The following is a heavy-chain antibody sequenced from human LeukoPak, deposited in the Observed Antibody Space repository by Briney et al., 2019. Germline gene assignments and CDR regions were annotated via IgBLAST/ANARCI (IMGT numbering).Heavy chain of an antibody. Sequence: GGSLRLSCAASGFPFSTYAMSWVRQAPGKGLEWVSSIRGSDGSTYYADSVKGRFAISRDDSKNTLYLQMNSLRAEDTAVYYCAKDVYGDYGGLDYWGQGTLVTVSS. D-gene: IGHD4-17*01. J-gene: IGHJ4*02. CDR1: GFPFSTYA. CDR2: IRGSDGST. CDR3: AKDVYGDYGGLDY. V-gene: IGHV3-23*01.